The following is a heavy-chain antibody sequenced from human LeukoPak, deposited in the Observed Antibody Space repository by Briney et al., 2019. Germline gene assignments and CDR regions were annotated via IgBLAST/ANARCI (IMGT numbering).Heavy chain of an antibody. D-gene: IGHD3-10*01. CDR1: GFTFSSYA. CDR3: AKGGSLSPFDP. Sequence: GGSLRLSCAASGFTFSSYAMSWVRQAPGEGLEWVSTIISNGGSTYYADSVRGRFTVSRDNSKDALYLQMDGLRAEDTALYYCAKGGSLSPFDPWGQGSLVTVSS. V-gene: IGHV3-23*01. CDR2: IISNGGST. J-gene: IGHJ5*02.